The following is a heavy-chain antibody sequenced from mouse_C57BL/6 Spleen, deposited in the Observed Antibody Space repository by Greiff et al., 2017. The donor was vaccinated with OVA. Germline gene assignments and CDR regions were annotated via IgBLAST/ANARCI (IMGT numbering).Heavy chain of an antibody. CDR2: IYPGDGAT. D-gene: IGHD1-1*01. J-gene: IGHJ4*01. V-gene: IGHV1-80*01. CDR3: ARGDYFGSSDEAMYY. Sequence: VQLQQSGAELVKPGASVKISCKASGYAFSSYWMNWVKQRPGKGLEWIGQIYPGDGATNYNGKFKGKATLTADKSSSTAYMQLSRLTSEDSAVYFCARGDYFGSSDEAMYYWGQGTSGTFAS. CDR1: GYAFSSYW.